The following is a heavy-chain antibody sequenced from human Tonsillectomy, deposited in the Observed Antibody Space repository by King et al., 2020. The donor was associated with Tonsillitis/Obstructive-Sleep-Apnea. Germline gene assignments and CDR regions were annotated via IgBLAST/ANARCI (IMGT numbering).Heavy chain of an antibody. D-gene: IGHD3-22*01. V-gene: IGHV3-30*04. J-gene: IGHJ4*02. Sequence: VQLVESGGGVVQPGRSLRLSCAASGFTFSSYAMHWVRQAPGKGLEWLAVISYDGSNKYYADSVKGRFTISRDNSKNTLYLQMNSLRAEDTAVYYCARDGTYYYDSSGYYPNMGNIDYWGQGTLVTVSS. CDR1: GFTFSSYA. CDR2: ISYDGSNK. CDR3: ARDGTYYYDSSGYYPNMGNIDY.